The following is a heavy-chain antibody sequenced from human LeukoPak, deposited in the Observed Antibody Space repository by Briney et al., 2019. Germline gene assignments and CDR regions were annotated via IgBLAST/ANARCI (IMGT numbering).Heavy chain of an antibody. J-gene: IGHJ3*02. Sequence: GGSLRLSCAASGFTFDDYAMHWVGHAPGKGLEWVSGVSWNSGSIGYADSVKGRFTISRDNAKNSLYLQMNSLRAEDTALYYCAKGGLKYSSGLGLINDAFDIWGQGTMVTVSS. D-gene: IGHD6-19*01. CDR3: AKGGLKYSSGLGLINDAFDI. V-gene: IGHV3-9*01. CDR2: VSWNSGSI. CDR1: GFTFDDYA.